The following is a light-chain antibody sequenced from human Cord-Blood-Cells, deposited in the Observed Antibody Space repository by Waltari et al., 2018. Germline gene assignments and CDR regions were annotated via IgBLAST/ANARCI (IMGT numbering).Light chain of an antibody. J-gene: IGLJ1*01. CDR3: SSYTSSSTYC. CDR1: SSDVGGYNY. V-gene: IGLV2-14*03. CDR2: DVS. Sequence: QSALTQPASVSGSPGQSITISCTGTSSDVGGYNYVSWYQQHPGKAPTLMIYDVSNRPSWVSKRFSGSKAGNTASLTISGLQAEDEADYYCSSYTSSSTYCFGTGTKVTGL.